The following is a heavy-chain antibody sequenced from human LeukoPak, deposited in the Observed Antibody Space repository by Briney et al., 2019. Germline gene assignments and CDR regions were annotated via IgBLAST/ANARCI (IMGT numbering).Heavy chain of an antibody. J-gene: IGHJ5*02. V-gene: IGHV3-49*04. CDR2: IRSKAYGGTT. CDR3: TRDPPLNIVVVPAADMGGNWFDP. D-gene: IGHD2-2*01. Sequence: PGGSLRLSCTASGFTFGDYAMSWVRQAPGKGLEWVGFIRSKAYGGTTEYAASVKGRFTISRDDSKSIAYLQMNSLKTEDTAVYYCTRDPPLNIVVVPAADMGGNWFDPWGQGTLVTVSS. CDR1: GFTFGDYA.